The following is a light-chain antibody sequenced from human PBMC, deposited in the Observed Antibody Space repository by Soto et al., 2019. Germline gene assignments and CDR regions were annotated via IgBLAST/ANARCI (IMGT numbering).Light chain of an antibody. CDR1: QGISSY. J-gene: IGKJ4*01. CDR2: AAA. Sequence: IELTQSPSSLSASVGDRVTITCRASQGISSYLAWYQQKPGKAPTLLIYAAATLQSGGASRFSGSGSGTDFTLTISSLQPEDFATYYCQQLTFGGGTKVEIK. V-gene: IGKV1-9*01. CDR3: QQLT.